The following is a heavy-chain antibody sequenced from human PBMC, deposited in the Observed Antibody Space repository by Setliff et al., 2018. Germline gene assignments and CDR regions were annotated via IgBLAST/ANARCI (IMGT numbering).Heavy chain of an antibody. CDR3: ARGXXXXXXXNYYYYYGMDV. Sequence: KGLEWIGYIYHSGSTYYNPSLXSRVTISXDRSKXQFSLKLSSVTXXXXXVXXCARGXXXXXXXNYYYYYGMDVWGQGTTVTVSS. CDR2: IYHSGST. V-gene: IGHV4-30-2*01. J-gene: IGHJ6*02.